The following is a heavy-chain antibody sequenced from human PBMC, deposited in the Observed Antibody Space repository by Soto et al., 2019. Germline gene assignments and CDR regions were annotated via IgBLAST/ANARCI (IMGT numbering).Heavy chain of an antibody. CDR2: ISGSGSDR. CDR1: GFTFSTYA. CDR3: TKTPRSYYYYMDV. D-gene: IGHD3-10*01. J-gene: IGHJ6*03. Sequence: EVQVLESGGGLVQPGGSLRLSCVASGFTFSTYAMNWVRQAPGKGLEWVSGISGSGSDRYYADSVRGRFTISRDNSNNTLNLQMDSLRAEDTAIYYCTKTPRSYYYYMDVWGKGTTDTVSS. V-gene: IGHV3-23*01.